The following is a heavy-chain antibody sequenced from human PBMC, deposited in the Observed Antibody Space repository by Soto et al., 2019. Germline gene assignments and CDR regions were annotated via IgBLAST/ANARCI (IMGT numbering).Heavy chain of an antibody. D-gene: IGHD3-3*01. V-gene: IGHV3-53*04. CDR2: IYSGGST. J-gene: IGHJ4*02. CDR3: ARVKYYDFWSGYTYDY. CDR1: GFTVSSNY. Sequence: EVQLVESGGGLVQPGGSLSLSCAASGFTVSSNYMSWVRQAPGKGLEWVSVIYSGGSTYYADSVKGRFTISRHNSKNTLYLQMNSLRAEDTAVYYCARVKYYDFWSGYTYDYWGQGSLVTVSS.